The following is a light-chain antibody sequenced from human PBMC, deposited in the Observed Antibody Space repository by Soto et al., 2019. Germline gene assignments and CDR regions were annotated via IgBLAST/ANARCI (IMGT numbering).Light chain of an antibody. J-gene: IGLJ1*01. CDR1: TSDVGDNDY. CDR2: DVS. Sequence: QSALTQPASVSGSPGQSITISCTGNTSDVGDNDYVSWYQQHPGKAPKLMIYDVSNRPSGVSNRLSGSKSGNTASLSISGLQTEDEADYYCSSYTSSTLVFGAGTKVTVL. V-gene: IGLV2-14*03. CDR3: SSYTSSTLV.